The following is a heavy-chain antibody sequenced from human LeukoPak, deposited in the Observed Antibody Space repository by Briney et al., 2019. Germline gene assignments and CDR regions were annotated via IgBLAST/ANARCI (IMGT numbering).Heavy chain of an antibody. CDR2: IHYSGTT. Sequence: SETLSLTCTVSGGSISSLTYYWGWIRQPPGKGLEWIASIHYSGTTYYSPSLKSRVATSVDRSNNQFSLRLSSVTAADTAVYFCTGYSSGWSSGGGYWGQGTLVTVSS. D-gene: IGHD6-19*01. V-gene: IGHV4-39*01. CDR1: GGSISSLTYY. J-gene: IGHJ4*02. CDR3: TGYSSGWSSGGGY.